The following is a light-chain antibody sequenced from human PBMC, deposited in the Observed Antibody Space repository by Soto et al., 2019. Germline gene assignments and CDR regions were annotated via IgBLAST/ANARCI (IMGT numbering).Light chain of an antibody. Sequence: EIVLTQSPGTLSSSPGERATLSCRASQSVTSNYLAWYQQKPGQAPRLLIYDASNRATGIPDRFSGSGSGPDFTLTISRLEPEDFAVYYCHYYGGSPTFGGGTKVDIK. CDR2: DAS. J-gene: IGKJ4*01. CDR1: QSVTSNY. V-gene: IGKV3-20*01. CDR3: HYYGGSPT.